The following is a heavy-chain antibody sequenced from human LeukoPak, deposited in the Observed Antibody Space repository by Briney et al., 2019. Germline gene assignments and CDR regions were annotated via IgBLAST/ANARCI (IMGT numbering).Heavy chain of an antibody. CDR1: GYTFTGYY. CDR3: ARTDGYSGYDGDDY. J-gene: IGHJ4*02. CDR2: ISPNSGGT. D-gene: IGHD5-12*01. V-gene: IGHV1-2*02. Sequence: ASVKVSCKASGYTFTGYYMHWVRQAPGQGLEWMGWISPNSGGTNYAQKFQGRVTMTRDTSISTAYMELSRLRSDDTAVYYCARTDGYSGYDGDDYWGQGTLVTVSS.